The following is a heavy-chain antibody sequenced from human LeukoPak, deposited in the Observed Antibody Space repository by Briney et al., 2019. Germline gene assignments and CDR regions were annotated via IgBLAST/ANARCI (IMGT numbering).Heavy chain of an antibody. Sequence: KPSETLSLTCAVYGGSFSGYYWSWIRQPPGKGLEWIGEINHSGSTNYNPSLKSRVTISVDTSKNQFSLKLSSVTAADTAVYYCARGPRAFDIWGQGTVVTVSS. V-gene: IGHV4-34*01. J-gene: IGHJ3*02. CDR3: ARGPRAFDI. CDR1: GGSFSGYY. CDR2: INHSGST.